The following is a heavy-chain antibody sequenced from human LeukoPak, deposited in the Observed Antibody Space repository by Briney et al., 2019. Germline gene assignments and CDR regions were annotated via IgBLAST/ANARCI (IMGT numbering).Heavy chain of an antibody. CDR1: GFTFSDYY. V-gene: IGHV3-7*01. CDR2: IKQDGSEK. J-gene: IGHJ4*02. D-gene: IGHD2-2*01. Sequence: GGSLRLSCAASGFTFSDYYMSWIRQAPGKGLEWVANIKQDGSEKYYVDSVKGRFTISRDNAKNSLYLQMNSLRAEDTAVYYCARAEGYDFPIYFDYWGQGTLVTVSS. CDR3: ARAEGYDFPIYFDY.